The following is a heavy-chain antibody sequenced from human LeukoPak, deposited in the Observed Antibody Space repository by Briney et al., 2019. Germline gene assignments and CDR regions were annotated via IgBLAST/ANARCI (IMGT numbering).Heavy chain of an antibody. CDR3: AIADRPHSYGSVYYYYYMDV. J-gene: IGHJ6*03. Sequence: SETLSLTCAVSGGSISSSNWWSWVRQPPGKGLEWIGEIYHSGSTNYTPSLKSRVTISVDKSKNQYSLKLSSVTAADTAVYYWAIADRPHSYGSVYYYYYMDVWGKGTTVTVSS. CDR2: IYHSGST. D-gene: IGHD5-18*01. CDR1: GGSISSSNW. V-gene: IGHV4-4*02.